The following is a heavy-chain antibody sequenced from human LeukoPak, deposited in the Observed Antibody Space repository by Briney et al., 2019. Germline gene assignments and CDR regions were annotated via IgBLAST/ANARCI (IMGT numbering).Heavy chain of an antibody. J-gene: IGHJ4*02. CDR2: IYPGDSDT. Sequence: GESLKISCKGSGYSFTSYWIGWVRQMPGKGLEWMGIIYPGDSDTRYSPSFQGQVTISADKSISTAYLQWSSLKASDTPMYYCARQWDLCSSTSCYPRDYWGQGTLVTVSS. CDR1: GYSFTSYW. CDR3: ARQWDLCSSTSCYPRDY. D-gene: IGHD2-2*01. V-gene: IGHV5-51*01.